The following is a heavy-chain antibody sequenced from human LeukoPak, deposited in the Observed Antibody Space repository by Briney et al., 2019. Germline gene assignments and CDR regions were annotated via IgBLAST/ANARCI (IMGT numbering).Heavy chain of an antibody. CDR3: ARDLSRGDIVGVPSALFDY. V-gene: IGHV3-23*01. J-gene: IGHJ4*02. CDR2: ISGSGGST. CDR1: GFTFSSYA. D-gene: IGHD2-2*01. Sequence: PGGSLRLSCAASGFTFSSYAMSWVRQAPGKGLEWVSAISGSGGSTYYADSVKGRFTISRDNSKNTLYLQMNSLRVEDTAMYYCARDLSRGDIVGVPSALFDYWGQGTLVTVSS.